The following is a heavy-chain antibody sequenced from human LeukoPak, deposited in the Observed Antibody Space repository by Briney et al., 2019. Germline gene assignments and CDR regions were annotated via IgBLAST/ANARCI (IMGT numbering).Heavy chain of an antibody. J-gene: IGHJ4*02. CDR1: GFTFSSYA. V-gene: IGHV3-48*04. CDR3: ASRSPGRIAAAGLDY. CDR2: ISSSSSTI. D-gene: IGHD6-13*01. Sequence: PGGSLRLSCAASGFTFSSYAMHWVRQAPGKGLEWVSYISSSSSTIYYADSVKGRFTISRDNAKNSLYLQMNSLRAEDTAVYYCASRSPGRIAAAGLDYWGQGTLVTVSS.